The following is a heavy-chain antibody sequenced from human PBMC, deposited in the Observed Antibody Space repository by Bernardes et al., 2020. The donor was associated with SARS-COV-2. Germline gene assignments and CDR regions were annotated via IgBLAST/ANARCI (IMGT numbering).Heavy chain of an antibody. Sequence: SETLSLTCAVSGDSISSTSYYWGWIRQPPGKGLEWIGNIFYDGITYYNPSLKSRVTISVDTSKNQFSLKLSSVTAADTAVYYCARSSGESHVRTPFDYWGQGTLVTVSS. CDR2: IFYDGIT. V-gene: IGHV4-39*01. J-gene: IGHJ4*02. CDR3: ARSSGESHVRTPFDY. D-gene: IGHD3-10*01. CDR1: GDSISSTSYY.